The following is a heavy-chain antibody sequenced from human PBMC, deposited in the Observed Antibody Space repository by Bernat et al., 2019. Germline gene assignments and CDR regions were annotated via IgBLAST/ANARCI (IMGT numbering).Heavy chain of an antibody. CDR1: GFTFSSYA. Sequence: EVQLLESGGGLVQPGGSLRLSCAASGFTFSSYAMSWVRQAPGKGLEWVSTISGSGGSTYYADSVKGRFTISRDNSKNTLYLQMNSLRAEDTAVYYCAKAGDSSGYYSDYWGQGTLVTVSS. CDR2: ISGSGGST. D-gene: IGHD3-22*01. V-gene: IGHV3-23*01. CDR3: AKAGDSSGYYSDY. J-gene: IGHJ4*02.